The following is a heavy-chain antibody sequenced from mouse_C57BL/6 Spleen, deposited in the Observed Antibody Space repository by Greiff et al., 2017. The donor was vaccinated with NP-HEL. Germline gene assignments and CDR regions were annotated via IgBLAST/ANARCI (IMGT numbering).Heavy chain of an antibody. Sequence: EVQRVESGGGLVQPGGSLSLSCAASGFTFTDYYMSWVRQPPGKALEWLGFIRNKANGYTTEYSASVKGRFTISRDNSQSILYLQMNALRAEDSATYYCARYLGSNYRYFEVWGTGTTVTVSS. D-gene: IGHD2-5*01. CDR3: ARYLGSNYRYFEV. J-gene: IGHJ1*03. V-gene: IGHV7-3*01. CDR1: GFTFTDYY. CDR2: IRNKANGYTT.